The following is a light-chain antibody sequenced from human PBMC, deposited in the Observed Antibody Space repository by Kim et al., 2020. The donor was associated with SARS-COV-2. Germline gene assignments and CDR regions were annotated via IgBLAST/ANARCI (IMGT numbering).Light chain of an antibody. CDR3: QQANTFPLT. V-gene: IGKV1-12*01. J-gene: IGKJ4*01. CDR2: AAA. CDR1: QGVCGW. Sequence: ASVGDRVTITCRESQGVCGWLAWYQQKPGKAPNLLIYAAATLQSGVPSRFSGSGSGTDFALTINSLQPEDSATYYCQQANTFPLTFGGGTKVDIK.